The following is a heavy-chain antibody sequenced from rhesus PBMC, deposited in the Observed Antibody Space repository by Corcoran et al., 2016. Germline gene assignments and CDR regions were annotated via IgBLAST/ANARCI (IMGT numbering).Heavy chain of an antibody. CDR1: GGSISRSNW. CDR2: IYGSGGST. V-gene: IGHV4-93*01. Sequence: QVQLQESGPAVVKPSETLSLTCAVSGGSISRSNWWSGIRHSPGEGLEWIGGIYGSGGSTENNPSLKSRVTISKDTSKNQFSLKLSSVTAADTAVYYCARRGSSGWLSYFDYWGQGVLVTVSS. D-gene: IGHD6-31*01. J-gene: IGHJ4*01. CDR3: ARRGSSGWLSYFDY.